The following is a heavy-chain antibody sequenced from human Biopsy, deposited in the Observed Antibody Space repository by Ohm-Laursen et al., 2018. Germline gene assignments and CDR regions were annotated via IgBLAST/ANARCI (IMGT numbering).Heavy chain of an antibody. CDR2: ISGNSDII. CDR1: GFTFSSYA. V-gene: IGHV3-23*01. J-gene: IGHJ3*02. CDR3: AKDYMWFGEFTFDI. Sequence: SLRLSCAASGFTFSSYAMTWFRQAPGKGLEWVSTISGNSDIIYDTDSVKGRFTVSRDNFKNTLYLQLNSPRAEDTALYYCAKDYMWFGEFTFDIWGQGTMVTVSS. D-gene: IGHD3-10*01.